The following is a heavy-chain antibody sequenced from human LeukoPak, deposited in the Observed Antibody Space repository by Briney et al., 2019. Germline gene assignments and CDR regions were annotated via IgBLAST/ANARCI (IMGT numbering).Heavy chain of an antibody. D-gene: IGHD3-16*01. CDR2: IYYSGST. CDR3: ARDGGFFDY. V-gene: IGHV4-39*02. J-gene: IGHJ4*02. CDR1: GGSISSSSYY. Sequence: SETLSLTCTVAGGSISSSSYYWGWIRQPPGKGLEWIGSIYYSGSTYYNPSLKSRVTISVDTSKNQFSLKLSSVTAADTAVYYCARDGGFFDYWGQGTLVTVSS.